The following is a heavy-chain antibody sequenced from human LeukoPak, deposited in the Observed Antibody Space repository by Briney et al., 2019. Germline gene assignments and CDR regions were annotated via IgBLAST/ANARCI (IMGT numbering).Heavy chain of an antibody. V-gene: IGHV3-30*03. CDR3: ATATGGIFDY. D-gene: IGHD1-14*01. CDR2: IPYDGSNK. CDR1: GLTFRSYG. J-gene: IGHJ4*02. Sequence: PGRSLRLSCAASGLTFRSYGMHWVRQAPAKGLEWVAVIPYDGSNKYYADSVKDRFTITRDNSKKPVLLQTELLRADGPGLYYCATATGGIFDYWGQGTLVTVSS.